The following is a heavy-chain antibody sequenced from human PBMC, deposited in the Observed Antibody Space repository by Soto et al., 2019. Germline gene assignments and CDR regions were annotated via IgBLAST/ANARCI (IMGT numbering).Heavy chain of an antibody. Sequence: TGGSLRLSCAASGFTFSSYAMSWVRQAPGKGLEWVSAISGSGGSTYYADSVKGRFTISRDNSKNTLYLQMNGLRAEDTAVYYCASTGGNYYYYGMDVWGQGTTVTVSS. CDR3: ASTGGNYYYYGMDV. D-gene: IGHD2-15*01. CDR2: ISGSGGST. V-gene: IGHV3-23*01. J-gene: IGHJ6*02. CDR1: GFTFSSYA.